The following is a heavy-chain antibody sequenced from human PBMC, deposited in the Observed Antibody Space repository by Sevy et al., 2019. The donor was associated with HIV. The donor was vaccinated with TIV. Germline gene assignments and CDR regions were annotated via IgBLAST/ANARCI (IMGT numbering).Heavy chain of an antibody. CDR1: GFTFTYAW. CDR3: STDPIILLLVTDGMDV. V-gene: IGHV3-15*05. Sequence: GGSLRLSCAASGFTFTYAWMNWVRQAPGKGLEWVGGIKSNADGGTIDYAAPVKGRFIISRDDSKNTLYLQMNSLKTEDTGVYYCSTDPIILLLVTDGMDVWGQGTTVTVSS. CDR2: IKSNADGGTI. D-gene: IGHD2-8*02. J-gene: IGHJ6*02.